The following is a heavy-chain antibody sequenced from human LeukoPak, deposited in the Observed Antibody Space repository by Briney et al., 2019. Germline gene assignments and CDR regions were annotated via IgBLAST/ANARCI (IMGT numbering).Heavy chain of an antibody. V-gene: IGHV4-4*09. CDR2: IYSTGTT. Sequence: SETLSLTCTVSGGSISTYYWNWIRQAPGKGLEWIGYIYSTGTTNYNPSLESRATVSLDTSRKQFSLRLSSVTAADSAVYYCATLTSSWRYYFDYWGRGIPVTVSS. J-gene: IGHJ4*02. CDR1: GGSISTYY. D-gene: IGHD6-13*01. CDR3: ATLTSSWRYYFDY.